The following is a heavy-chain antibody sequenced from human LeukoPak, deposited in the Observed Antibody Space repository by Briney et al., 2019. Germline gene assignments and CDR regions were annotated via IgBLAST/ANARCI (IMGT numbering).Heavy chain of an antibody. V-gene: IGHV3-9*01. CDR3: AKDISYDILTGYPDY. CDR2: ISWNSGSI. D-gene: IGHD3-9*01. CDR1: GFTFYDYA. Sequence: GGSLRLSCAASGFTFYDYAMHWVRQAPGKGLEWVSGISWNSGSIGYADSVKGRFTISRDNAKNSLYLQMNSLRAEDTALYYCAKDISYDILTGYPDYWGQGTLVTVSS. J-gene: IGHJ4*02.